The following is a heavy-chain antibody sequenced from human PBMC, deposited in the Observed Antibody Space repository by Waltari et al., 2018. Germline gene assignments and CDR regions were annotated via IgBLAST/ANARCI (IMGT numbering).Heavy chain of an antibody. Sequence: EVQLLESGGGLVQPGGSLRLSCAASGFTFSSYAMSWVRQEPGKGLGWVSAISGSGNSTYYADSVKGRFTISRDNSKNTLYLQMNSLRAEDTAVYYCAKAIRDGYNNWGQGTLVTVSS. J-gene: IGHJ4*02. CDR2: ISGSGNST. CDR3: AKAIRDGYNN. CDR1: GFTFSSYA. D-gene: IGHD5-12*01. V-gene: IGHV3-23*01.